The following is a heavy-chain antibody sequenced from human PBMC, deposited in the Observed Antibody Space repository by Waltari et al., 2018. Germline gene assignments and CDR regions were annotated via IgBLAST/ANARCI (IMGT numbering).Heavy chain of an antibody. V-gene: IGHV1-8*01. Sequence: QVQLVQSGAEVRKPGASVKVSCKTSGYTFTSYEINWVREATGQGLEWMGWMNPNNGNTGSAQKFQGRLTMTRDTSTGTAYMELSSLTSDDTAVYYCARSGGYFRSWGQGTLVTVSS. CDR2: MNPNNGNT. CDR1: GYTFTSYE. J-gene: IGHJ4*02. D-gene: IGHD2-2*01. CDR3: ARSGGYFRS.